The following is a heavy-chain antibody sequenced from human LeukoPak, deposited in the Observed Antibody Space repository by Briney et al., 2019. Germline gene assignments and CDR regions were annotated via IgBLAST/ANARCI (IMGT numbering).Heavy chain of an antibody. D-gene: IGHD3-10*01. CDR3: PSGSGSYWWDFDY. CDR1: GGTFSSYA. J-gene: IGHJ4*02. Sequence: GASVKVSCKASGGTFSSYAISWVRQAPGQGLEWMGGIIPIFGTANYAQKFQGRVTITADESTSTAYMELSSLRSEDTAVYYCPSGSGSYWWDFDYWGQGTLVTVSS. CDR2: IIPIFGTA. V-gene: IGHV1-69*13.